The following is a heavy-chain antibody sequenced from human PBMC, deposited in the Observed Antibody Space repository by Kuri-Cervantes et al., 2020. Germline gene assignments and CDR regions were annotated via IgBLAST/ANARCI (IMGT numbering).Heavy chain of an antibody. CDR3: ARVGSSSHRDLNWFDP. J-gene: IGHJ5*02. CDR1: GGSISSSNW. Sequence: SETLSLTCAVSGGSISSSNWWSWVRQPPGKGLEWIGEIYYSGSTNYNPSLKSLVTISVDTSKNQFSLKLSSVTAADTAVYYCARVGSSSHRDLNWFDPWGQGTLVTVSS. V-gene: IGHV4-4*02. CDR2: IYYSGST. D-gene: IGHD6-13*01.